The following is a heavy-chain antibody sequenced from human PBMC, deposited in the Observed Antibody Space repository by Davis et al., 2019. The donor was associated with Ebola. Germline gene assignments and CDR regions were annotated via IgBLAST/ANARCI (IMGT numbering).Heavy chain of an antibody. CDR1: GYTFSNYA. Sequence: ASVKVSCKASGYTFSNYAITWVRQAPGQGLEWMGWISAYNGNTNYVQKLQDRVTMTTDTSTSTAYMELRSLRSDDTAVYYCARDPSVILPGAMLSDYWGQGTLVTVSS. D-gene: IGHD2-2*01. CDR3: ARDPSVILPGAMLSDY. CDR2: ISAYNGNT. J-gene: IGHJ4*02. V-gene: IGHV1-18*01.